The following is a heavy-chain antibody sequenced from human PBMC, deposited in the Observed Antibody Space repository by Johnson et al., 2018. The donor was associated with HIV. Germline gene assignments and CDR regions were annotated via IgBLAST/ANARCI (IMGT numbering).Heavy chain of an antibody. CDR3: ARGHWAFDI. CDR1: GFTFDDYA. V-gene: IGHV3-9*01. J-gene: IGHJ3*02. D-gene: IGHD1-1*01. CDR2: ISWNSGSI. Sequence: VQLVESGGGLVQPGRSLRLSCAASGFTFDDYAMHWVRQAPGKGLEWVSGISWNSGSIGYADSVKGRFTISRDNAKNSLYLQMNSLRAEDTAVYYCARGHWAFDIWDQGTMVTVSS.